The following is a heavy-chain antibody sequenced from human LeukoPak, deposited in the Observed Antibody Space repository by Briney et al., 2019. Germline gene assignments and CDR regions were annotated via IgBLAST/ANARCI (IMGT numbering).Heavy chain of an antibody. CDR1: GFTFSSYG. D-gene: IGHD3-9*01. Sequence: GGSLRLSCAASGFTFSSYGMSWVRQAPGKGLEWVSAISGSGGSTYYADSVKGRFTISRDNSKNTLYLQMNSLRAEDTAVYYCAKDYYDILTGYTRRGFDYWGQGTLVTVSS. CDR2: ISGSGGST. CDR3: AKDYYDILTGYTRRGFDY. V-gene: IGHV3-23*01. J-gene: IGHJ4*02.